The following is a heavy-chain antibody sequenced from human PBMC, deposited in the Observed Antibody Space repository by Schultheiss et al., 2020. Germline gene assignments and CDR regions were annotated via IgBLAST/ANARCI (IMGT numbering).Heavy chain of an antibody. V-gene: IGHV3-30*18. Sequence: WGSLRLAVSASGFTLSSYGMHWVRQAPGKGLEWVAVISYDGSNKYYADSVKGRFTISRDNSKNTLYLQMNSLRAEDTAVYYCANRAAAGTAQFGYWGQGTLVTVSS. CDR1: GFTLSSYG. D-gene: IGHD6-13*01. J-gene: IGHJ4*02. CDR2: ISYDGSNK. CDR3: ANRAAAGTAQFGY.